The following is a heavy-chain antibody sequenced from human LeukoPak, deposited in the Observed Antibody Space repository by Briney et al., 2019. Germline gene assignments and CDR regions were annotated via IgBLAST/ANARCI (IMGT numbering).Heavy chain of an antibody. V-gene: IGHV1-69*02. CDR3: AMTIFGVVIIAGWFDP. CDR2: IIPILGMA. Sequence: GASVKVSCKASGGTFSSYTISWVRQAPGQGLEWMGRIIPILGMANYAQKFQGRVTITADKSTSTAYMELSSLRSEDTAVYYCAMTIFGVVIIAGWFDPWGQGTLVTVSS. J-gene: IGHJ5*02. CDR1: GGTFSSYT. D-gene: IGHD3-3*01.